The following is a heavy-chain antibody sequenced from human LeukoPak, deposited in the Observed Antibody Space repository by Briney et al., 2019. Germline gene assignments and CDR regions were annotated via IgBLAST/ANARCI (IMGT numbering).Heavy chain of an antibody. D-gene: IGHD6-13*01. CDR1: GASLSSGSYY. V-gene: IGHV4-61*10. CDR3: ARDANIAAAGKYYYYMDV. CDR2: IYPSGST. J-gene: IGHJ6*03. Sequence: PSETLSLTCTVSGASLSSGSYYWSWIRQPAGKGLEWIGRIYPSGSTDYNPSLKSRVTISIDTSKNQFSLKLSSVTAADTAVYYCARDANIAAAGKYYYYMDVWGKGTTVTISS.